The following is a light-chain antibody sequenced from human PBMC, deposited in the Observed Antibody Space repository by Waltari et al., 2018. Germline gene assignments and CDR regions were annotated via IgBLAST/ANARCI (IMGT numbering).Light chain of an antibody. CDR3: MEGAQWYT. CDR2: KVS. V-gene: IGKV2-30*01. J-gene: IGKJ2*01. CDR1: QILAFSDGKTY. Sequence: DVVLTQSPLSLSVTLGESASVSCRSSQILAFSDGKTYLNWFHQTPGQSPRRLSYKVSERESGVPDRISGSGSGTDFALKISRVEAEDVGVYYCMEGAQWYTFGQGTKLEIK.